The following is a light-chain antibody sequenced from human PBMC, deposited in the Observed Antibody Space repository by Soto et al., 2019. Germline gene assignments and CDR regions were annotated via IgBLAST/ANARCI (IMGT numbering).Light chain of an antibody. J-gene: IGKJ1*01. V-gene: IGKV1-39*01. Sequence: DIQTTQSPSSLSASVGDRVTITCRTSDNIAKYLNWYQQKPGQVPKFLIVAASRLQSGVPTRFSGSGSGTDFTLTINNLQPEDFATYYCQQSYSAPPWTFGQGTKVEVK. CDR2: AAS. CDR1: DNIAKY. CDR3: QQSYSAPPWT.